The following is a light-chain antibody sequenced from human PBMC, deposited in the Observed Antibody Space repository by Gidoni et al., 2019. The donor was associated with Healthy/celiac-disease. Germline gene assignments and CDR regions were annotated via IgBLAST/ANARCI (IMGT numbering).Light chain of an antibody. V-gene: IGKV3-11*01. Sequence: ESVLTQSPATLSLCPGESATLSCRASQSVSSYLAWYQQKPGQAPRLLIYDASNRATGIPARFSGSGSGTDFTLTISSLEPEDFAVYYCQQRSNWPPWTFGQGTKVEIK. CDR3: QQRSNWPPWT. J-gene: IGKJ1*01. CDR2: DAS. CDR1: QSVSSY.